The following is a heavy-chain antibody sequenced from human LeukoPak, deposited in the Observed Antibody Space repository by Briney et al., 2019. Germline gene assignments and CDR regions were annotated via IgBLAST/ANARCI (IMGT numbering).Heavy chain of an antibody. Sequence: PGGSLRLSCAASGFTFSSYWMHWLRQAPGKGLVWVSRINSDGSSTSYADSVKGRFTISRDNVKNTLYLQMNSQRVEDTAVYYCVRDGEMATTSLDYWGQGALVTVSS. D-gene: IGHD5-24*01. CDR3: VRDGEMATTSLDY. J-gene: IGHJ4*02. CDR1: GFTFSSYW. CDR2: INSDGSST. V-gene: IGHV3-74*01.